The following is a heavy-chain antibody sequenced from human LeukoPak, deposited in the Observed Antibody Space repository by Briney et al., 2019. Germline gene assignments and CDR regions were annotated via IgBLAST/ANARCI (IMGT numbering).Heavy chain of an antibody. D-gene: IGHD3-16*01. CDR2: INSNTGAI. Sequence: GASVKVSCKASGYTFTDYYIHWVRQAPGQGLQWMGWINSNTGAIAYEQRFQGRVTLTRDTSISTVYMELSGLRSDDTAVYYCARYTVNDYIWGSMRRGQGTLVTVSS. CDR3: ARYTVNDYIWGSMR. V-gene: IGHV1-2*02. CDR1: GYTFTDYY. J-gene: IGHJ4*02.